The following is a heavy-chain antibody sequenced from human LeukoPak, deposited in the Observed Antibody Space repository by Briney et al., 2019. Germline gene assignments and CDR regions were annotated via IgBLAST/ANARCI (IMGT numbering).Heavy chain of an antibody. CDR3: ARQVMVEVAAHTSFDY. CDR2: IYPGDSET. CDR1: GYSFTSYW. Sequence: GESLKISCKCSGYSFTSYWIGWVRQMPGKGLEWMGIIYPGDSETRYSPSFQGQVTISADKSLSTAYLQWSSLNASDTAMYYCARQVMVEVAAHTSFDYWGQGTLVTVSS. V-gene: IGHV5-51*01. J-gene: IGHJ4*02. D-gene: IGHD6-19*01.